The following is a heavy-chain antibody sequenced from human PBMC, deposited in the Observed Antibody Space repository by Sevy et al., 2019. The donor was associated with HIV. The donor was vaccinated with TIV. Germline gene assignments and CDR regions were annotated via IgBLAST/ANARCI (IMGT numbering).Heavy chain of an antibody. CDR3: ARDMIAVAGTIDY. CDR1: GFTFSSYW. D-gene: IGHD6-19*01. Sequence: GGSLRLSCAASGFTFSSYWMSWVRQAPGKGLEWVANIKQDGSEKYYVDSVKGRFTISRDNAKNSLYLQMNSLRAEDTAVYYSARDMIAVAGTIDYWGQGTLVTVSS. V-gene: IGHV3-7*03. CDR2: IKQDGSEK. J-gene: IGHJ4*02.